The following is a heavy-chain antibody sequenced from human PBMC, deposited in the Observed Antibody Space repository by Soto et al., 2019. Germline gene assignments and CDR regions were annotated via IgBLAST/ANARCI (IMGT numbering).Heavy chain of an antibody. J-gene: IGHJ4*02. V-gene: IGHV3-33*01. CDR3: AILNSSSWYLEQPLDY. D-gene: IGHD6-13*01. CDR1: GFTFSSYG. CDR2: IWYDGSNK. Sequence: GGSLRLSCAASGFTFSSYGMHWVRQAPGKGLEWVAVIWYDGSNKYYADSVKGRFTISRDNSKNTLYLQMNSLRAEDTAVYYCAILNSSSWYLEQPLDYWGQGTLVTVSS.